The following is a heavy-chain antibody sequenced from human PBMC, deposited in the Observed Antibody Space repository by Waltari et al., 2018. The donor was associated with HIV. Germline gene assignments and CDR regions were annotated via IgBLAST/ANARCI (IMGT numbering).Heavy chain of an antibody. J-gene: IGHJ6*02. CDR1: GYTLTELS. V-gene: IGHV1-24*01. CDR2: FDPEDGET. CDR3: ATLMTTVTTPYYNYGMDV. D-gene: IGHD4-4*01. Sequence: QVQLVQSGAEVKKPGASVKVSCKASGYTLTELSMHWVRQAPGNGLEWMGGFDPEDGETIYAQKFQGRVTMTEDTSTDTAYMELSSLRSEDTAVYYCATLMTTVTTPYYNYGMDVWGQGTTVTVSS.